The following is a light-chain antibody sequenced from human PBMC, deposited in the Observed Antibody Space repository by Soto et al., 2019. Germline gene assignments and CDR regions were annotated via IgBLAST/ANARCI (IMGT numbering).Light chain of an antibody. Sequence: IVLTQSPGTLYLSPGERATLSCRASQTGSNSYLAWYQQKSGQAPRLLIYGVSTRATGIPDRFSGSGSGTDFTLTISRLEPEDFAVYYCQQYGDSPWTFGQGTKVDIK. V-gene: IGKV3-20*01. CDR3: QQYGDSPWT. CDR1: QTGSNSY. CDR2: GVS. J-gene: IGKJ1*01.